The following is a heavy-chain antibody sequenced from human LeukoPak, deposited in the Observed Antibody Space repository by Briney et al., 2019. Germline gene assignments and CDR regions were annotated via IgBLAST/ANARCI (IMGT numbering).Heavy chain of an antibody. V-gene: IGHV3-30-3*01. CDR2: ISYDGSNK. D-gene: IGHD3-22*01. Sequence: GGSLRLSCAASGFTFSSYAMHWVRQAPGKGLEWVAVISYDGSNKYYADSVKGRFTISRDNSKNTLYLQMNSLRAEDTAVYYCAREDYYYDSSGYYPYGMDVWGQGTTVTVSS. CDR1: GFTFSSYA. J-gene: IGHJ6*02. CDR3: AREDYYYDSSGYYPYGMDV.